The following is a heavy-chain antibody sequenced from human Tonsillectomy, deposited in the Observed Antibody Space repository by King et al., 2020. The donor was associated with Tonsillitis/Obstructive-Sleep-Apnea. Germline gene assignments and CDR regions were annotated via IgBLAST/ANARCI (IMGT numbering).Heavy chain of an antibody. V-gene: IGHV2-5*02. CDR1: GFSLSSNGVG. Sequence: TLKESGPTLVKPTQTLTLTCTFSGFSLSSNGVGVGWIRQPPGKALEWLAFIYWDGDKRYSPSLKSRLTITKDTSKNQVVLTMTNMDPVDTATYYCAHSVLTWDYYYYMDVWGKGTTVTVSS. CDR2: IYWDGDK. D-gene: IGHD7-27*01. CDR3: AHSVLTWDYYYYMDV. J-gene: IGHJ6*03.